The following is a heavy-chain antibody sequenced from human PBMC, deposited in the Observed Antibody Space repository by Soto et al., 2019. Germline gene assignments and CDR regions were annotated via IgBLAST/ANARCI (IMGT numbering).Heavy chain of an antibody. Sequence: SETLSLTCTVSGGSISSGDYYWSWIRHPPGKGLEWIGYIYYSGSTYYNPSLKSRVTISVDTSKNQFSLKLSSVTAADTAVYYCARDQMVRGFGFDPWGQGTLVTVSS. V-gene: IGHV4-30-4*01. CDR2: IYYSGST. J-gene: IGHJ5*02. CDR3: ARDQMVRGFGFDP. D-gene: IGHD3-10*01. CDR1: GGSISSGDYY.